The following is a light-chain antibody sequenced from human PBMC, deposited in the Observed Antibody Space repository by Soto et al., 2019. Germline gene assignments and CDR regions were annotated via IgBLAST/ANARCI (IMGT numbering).Light chain of an antibody. CDR1: QSVRSSF. CDR3: QQYGSSPWS. CDR2: GAS. J-gene: IGKJ1*01. V-gene: IGKV3-20*01. Sequence: EIVLTQSPGTLSLSPGERATLSCRASQSVRSSFLAWYQQKPGQAPRLLIYGASSRATGIPDRFSGSGSGTDFTLTISGLEPEDFAVYYCQQYGSSPWSFGQGTKVEIK.